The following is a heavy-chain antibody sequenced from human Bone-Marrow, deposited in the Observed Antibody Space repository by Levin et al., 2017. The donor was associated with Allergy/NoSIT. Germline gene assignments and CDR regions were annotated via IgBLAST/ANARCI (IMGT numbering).Heavy chain of an antibody. CDR2: IWYDGSNI. CDR3: ARGTNWYEDF. D-gene: IGHD1-1*01. Sequence: LSLTCAASGFLFSDFGMQWVRQAPGKGLEWVAIIWYDGSNIFYADSVKGRFTISRDNAKKTLYLQMNSLRVEDSGVYYCARGTNWYEDFWGQGTLVTVSS. V-gene: IGHV3-33*01. CDR1: GFLFSDFG. J-gene: IGHJ4*02.